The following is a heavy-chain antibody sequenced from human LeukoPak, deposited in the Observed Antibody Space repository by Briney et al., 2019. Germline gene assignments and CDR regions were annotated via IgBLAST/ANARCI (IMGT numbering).Heavy chain of an antibody. V-gene: IGHV4-31*03. CDR3: ARTPGIAVAGSFDY. Sequence: SETLSLTCTVSGGSISSGGYYWSWIHQHPGKGLEWIGYIYYSGSTYYNPSLKSRVTISVDTSKNQFSLKLSSVTAADTAVYYCARTPGIAVAGSFDYWGQGTLVTVSS. J-gene: IGHJ4*02. CDR1: GGSISSGGYY. CDR2: IYYSGST. D-gene: IGHD6-19*01.